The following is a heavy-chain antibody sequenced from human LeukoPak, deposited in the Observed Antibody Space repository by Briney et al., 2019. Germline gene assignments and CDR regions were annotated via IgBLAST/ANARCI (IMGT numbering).Heavy chain of an antibody. D-gene: IGHD3-3*01. CDR3: ARRAIFGRYTDV. Sequence: SETLSLTCTVSGGSISSSSYYWGWIRQPPGKGLEWIGSIYYSGSTYYNPSLKSRVTISVDTSKNQFSLKLSSVTAADTAVYYCARRAIFGRYTDVWGKGTTVTVSS. V-gene: IGHV4-39*01. CDR2: IYYSGST. CDR1: GGSISSSSYY. J-gene: IGHJ6*03.